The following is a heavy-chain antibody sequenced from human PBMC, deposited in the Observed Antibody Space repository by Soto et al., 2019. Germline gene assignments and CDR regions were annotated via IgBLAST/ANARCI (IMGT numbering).Heavy chain of an antibody. D-gene: IGHD2-2*02. CDR3: ATVGTDIVVVPAAIACFACLAI. CDR1: GYTLTELS. CDR2: FDPEDGET. Sequence: GASVKVSCKVSGYTLTELSVHWVRQAPGKGLEWMGGFDPEDGETIYAQKFQGRVTMTEDTSTDTAYMELSSLRSEDTAVYYCATVGTDIVVVPAAIACFACLAIWGQGTMVTVSS. J-gene: IGHJ3*02. V-gene: IGHV1-24*01.